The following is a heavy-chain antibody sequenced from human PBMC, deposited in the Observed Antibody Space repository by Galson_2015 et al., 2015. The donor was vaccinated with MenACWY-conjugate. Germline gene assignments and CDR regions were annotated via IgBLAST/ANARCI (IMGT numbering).Heavy chain of an antibody. D-gene: IGHD4-17*01. J-gene: IGHJ4*02. CDR3: AKSRYGDGRGFDY. CDR1: GFTFSSNA. Sequence: SLRLSCAASGFTFSSNAMNWVRQAPGKGLEWVSVISGSGVSTYYADSVKGRFTISRDNSKNTLYLQMYSLRAEDTAVYYCAKSRYGDGRGFDYWGQGTLVTVSS. CDR2: ISGSGVST. V-gene: IGHV3-23*01.